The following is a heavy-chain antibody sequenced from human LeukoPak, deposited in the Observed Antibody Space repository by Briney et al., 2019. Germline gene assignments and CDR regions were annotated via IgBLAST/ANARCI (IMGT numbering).Heavy chain of an antibody. Sequence: GGSLRLSCAASGCTFSNYAMSWVRQAPGKGLEWVSAISGSGGRTYYADSVKGRFTISRDNSKNTLSLQMNSLRAEDTAVYYCAKGGTGRYFDSSGYVDSWGQGTLVTVSS. D-gene: IGHD3-22*01. J-gene: IGHJ4*02. V-gene: IGHV3-23*01. CDR3: AKGGTGRYFDSSGYVDS. CDR1: GCTFSNYA. CDR2: ISGSGGRT.